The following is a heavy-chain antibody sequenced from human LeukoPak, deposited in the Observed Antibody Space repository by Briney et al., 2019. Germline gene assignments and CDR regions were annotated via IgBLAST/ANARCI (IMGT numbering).Heavy chain of an antibody. CDR1: GGSISGYY. D-gene: IGHD5-24*01. Sequence: SETLSLTCTVSGGSISGYYWTWIRRPPGKGLEWIGYIYYSGSTKYNPSLKSRVTLSVDTSKNQFSLKLNSVTAADTAVYYCARESRDVETEGFDYWGQGTLVTVSS. CDR3: ARESRDVETEGFDY. J-gene: IGHJ4*02. CDR2: IYYSGST. V-gene: IGHV4-59*01.